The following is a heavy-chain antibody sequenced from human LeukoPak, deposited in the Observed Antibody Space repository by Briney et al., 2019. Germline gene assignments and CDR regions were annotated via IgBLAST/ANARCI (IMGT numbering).Heavy chain of an antibody. D-gene: IGHD6-13*01. Sequence: GGSLRLSCAASGFTFSSYAMNWVRQAPGKGLEWVSSISSSSSYIYYADSVKGRFTISRDNAKNSLYLQMNSLRAEDTAVYYCAREMAYSSSWYGAFDIWGKGTMVTVSS. CDR3: AREMAYSSSWYGAFDI. CDR2: ISSSSSYI. V-gene: IGHV3-21*01. CDR1: GFTFSSYA. J-gene: IGHJ3*02.